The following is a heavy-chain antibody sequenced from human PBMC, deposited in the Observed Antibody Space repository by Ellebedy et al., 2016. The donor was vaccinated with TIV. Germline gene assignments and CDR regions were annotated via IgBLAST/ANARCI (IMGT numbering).Heavy chain of an antibody. D-gene: IGHD4-17*01. V-gene: IGHV1-24*01. CDR3: AADTVTTPDYFYGMDV. CDR2: SDLEEGET. J-gene: IGHJ6*02. CDR1: GYTLTEAS. Sequence: ASVKVSCXVSGYTLTEASMHWVRQAPGKGLEWMGTSDLEEGETIYAQKFQGRVTITRDMSTTTAYMELSSLTYEDTAVYYCAADTVTTPDYFYGMDVWGQGTTVTVSS.